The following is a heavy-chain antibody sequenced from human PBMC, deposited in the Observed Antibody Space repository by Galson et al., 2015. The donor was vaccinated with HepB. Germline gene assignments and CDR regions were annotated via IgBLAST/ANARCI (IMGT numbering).Heavy chain of an antibody. D-gene: IGHD3-22*01. CDR2: INPNSGGT. CDR3: ARTTINYYDSSGYYYDY. V-gene: IGHV1-2*02. CDR1: GYTFTGYY. J-gene: IGHJ4*02. Sequence: SVKVSCKASGYTFTGYYMHWVRQAPGQGLEWMGWINPNSGGTNYAQKFQGRVTMTRDTSISTAYMELSRLRSDDTAVYYCARTTINYYDSSGYYYDYWGQGTLVTVSS.